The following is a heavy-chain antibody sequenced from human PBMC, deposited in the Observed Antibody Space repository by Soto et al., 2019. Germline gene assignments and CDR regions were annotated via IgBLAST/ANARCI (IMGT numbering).Heavy chain of an antibody. Sequence: GGSLRLSCAASGFTFSSYGMHWVRQAPGKGLEWVAVIWYDGSNKYYADSVKGRFTISRDNSKNTLYLQMNSLRAEDTAVYYCARVFEDGYVDYYYYMDVWGKGTTVTVSS. CDR3: ARVFEDGYVDYYYYMDV. J-gene: IGHJ6*03. CDR1: GFTFSSYG. CDR2: IWYDGSNK. V-gene: IGHV3-33*01. D-gene: IGHD5-18*01.